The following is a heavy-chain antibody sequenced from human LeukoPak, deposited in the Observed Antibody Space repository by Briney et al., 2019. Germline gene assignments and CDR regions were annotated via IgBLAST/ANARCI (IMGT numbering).Heavy chain of an antibody. D-gene: IGHD2-21*01. Sequence: GGSLRLPCVGSGFKFRAFTMHWVRQAPGRGLEWVSLFSRNGVTTFYADSVRGRFTISRDNSENSVYLQMDSLTTEDTAVYYCAKEKDTIYFDLWGQGTLVTVSA. J-gene: IGHJ3*01. CDR1: GFKFRAFT. CDR3: AKEKDTIYFDL. V-gene: IGHV3-43*01. CDR2: FSRNGVTT.